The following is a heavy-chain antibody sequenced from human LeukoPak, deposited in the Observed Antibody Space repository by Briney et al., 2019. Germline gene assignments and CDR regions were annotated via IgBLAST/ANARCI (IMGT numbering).Heavy chain of an antibody. CDR1: GGSISSSSYY. CDR3: ATSFQPGRGGYYDILTGSFSYNWFDP. D-gene: IGHD3-9*01. V-gene: IGHV4-39*01. Sequence: PSETLSLTCTVSGGSISSSSYYWGWIRQPPGKGLEWIGTIYYSGSTNYNPSLKSRVTISVDTSKNQFSLKLSSVTPADTAVYYWATSFQPGRGGYYDILTGSFSYNWFDPWGQGTLVTVSS. CDR2: IYYSGST. J-gene: IGHJ5*02.